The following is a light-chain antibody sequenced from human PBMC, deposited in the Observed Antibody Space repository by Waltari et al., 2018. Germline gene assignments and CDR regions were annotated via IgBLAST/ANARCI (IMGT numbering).Light chain of an antibody. V-gene: IGKV1-33*01. CDR2: DAS. CDR1: QDSSNF. CDR3: QQYESLPYT. J-gene: IGKJ2*01. Sequence: DIQMTQSPSSVSASVGDRVTITYQASQDSSNFLSWYQHKAGKSPKLLIFDASKMQTGVQSKFGGGGSWTDFTLTIDSLQPADIATYYCQQYESLPYTFGQGTKVEI.